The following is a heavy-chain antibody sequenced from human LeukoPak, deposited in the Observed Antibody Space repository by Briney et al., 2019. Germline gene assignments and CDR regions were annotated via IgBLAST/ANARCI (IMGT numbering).Heavy chain of an antibody. D-gene: IGHD2-2*01. CDR3: ARLNCRSTSCQDYYFDY. J-gene: IGHJ4*02. Sequence: ASVKVSCKASGGGFDNYGITWVRQAPGQGLEWVGGVIPIFGTSNYAPKFQDRVTITADRSTTTAYMELRSLRSEDTAVFYCARLNCRSTSCQDYYFDYWGQGTLVTVSS. CDR1: GGGFDNYG. V-gene: IGHV1-69*06. CDR2: VIPIFGTS.